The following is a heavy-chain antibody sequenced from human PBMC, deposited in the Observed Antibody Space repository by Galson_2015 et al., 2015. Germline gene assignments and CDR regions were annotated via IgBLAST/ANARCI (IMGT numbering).Heavy chain of an antibody. CDR3: ARAGGLEWLAAAVSYGMDV. J-gene: IGHJ6*02. D-gene: IGHD6-13*01. CDR2: IYYSGST. Sequence: ETLSLTCTVSGGSISSYYWSWIRQPPGKGLEWIGYIYYSGSTNYNPSLKSRVTISVDTSKNQFSLKLSSVTAADTAVYYCARAGGLEWLAAAVSYGMDVWGQGTTVTVSS. V-gene: IGHV4-59*01. CDR1: GGSISSYY.